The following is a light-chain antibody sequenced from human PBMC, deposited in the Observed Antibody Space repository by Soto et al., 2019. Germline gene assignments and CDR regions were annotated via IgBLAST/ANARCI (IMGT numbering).Light chain of an antibody. Sequence: EIVLTQSPGTLSLSPGERATLSCRASQSVSRNYLAWYQQKPGQAPRLLIYGASNRATGIPDRFRGSGSGTDFSLTITRLELEDFAVYYCQQYASSRTFGQGTKVEFK. J-gene: IGKJ1*01. V-gene: IGKV3-20*01. CDR1: QSVSRNY. CDR2: GAS. CDR3: QQYASSRT.